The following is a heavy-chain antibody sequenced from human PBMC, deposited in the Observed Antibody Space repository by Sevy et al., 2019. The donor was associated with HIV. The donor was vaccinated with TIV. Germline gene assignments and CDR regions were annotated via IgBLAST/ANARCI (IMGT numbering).Heavy chain of an antibody. J-gene: IGHJ6*02. V-gene: IGHV4-59*01. CDR1: GDSISGYY. CDR3: ARALQDYYYAMDV. CDR2: IYYSGRT. Sequence: SETLSLTCTVSGDSISGYYWSWIRQPPGKGLEWIGYIYYSGRTNYNSFFKSRVAISVDTSKNQFSLKLRPVTAADTAVYYCARALQDYYYAMDVWGQGTTVTVSS.